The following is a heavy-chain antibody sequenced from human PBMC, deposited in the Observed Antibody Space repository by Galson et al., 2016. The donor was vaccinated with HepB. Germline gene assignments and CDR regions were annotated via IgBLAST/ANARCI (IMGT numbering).Heavy chain of an antibody. CDR3: AKHREYYYGSGNFNWFDP. CDR2: IGGGADT. J-gene: IGHJ5*02. D-gene: IGHD3-10*01. CDR1: GFTFSSYA. Sequence: SLRLSCAASGFTFSSYAMSWVRQAPGKGLKWVSSIGGGADTYYADSVKGRFIISRDNSKNTLYLQVNSLRAEDTAIYYCAKHREYYYGSGNFNWFDPWGQGTLVTVSS. V-gene: IGHV3-23*01.